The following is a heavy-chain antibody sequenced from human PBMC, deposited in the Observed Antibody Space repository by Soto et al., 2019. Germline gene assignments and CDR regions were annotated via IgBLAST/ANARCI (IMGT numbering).Heavy chain of an antibody. CDR2: ISGSGGST. V-gene: IGHV3-23*01. Sequence: GGSLRLSCAASGFTFSSYAMSWVRQAPGKGLEWVSAISGSGGSTYYADSVKGRFTISRDNSKNTLYLQMNSLRAEDTAVYYCAREPGYSSGWSPYYYYGMDVWGQGTKVTVSS. J-gene: IGHJ6*02. D-gene: IGHD6-19*01. CDR3: AREPGYSSGWSPYYYYGMDV. CDR1: GFTFSSYA.